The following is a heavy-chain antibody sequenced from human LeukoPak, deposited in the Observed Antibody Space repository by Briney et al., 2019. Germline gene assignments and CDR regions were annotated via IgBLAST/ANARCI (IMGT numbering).Heavy chain of an antibody. Sequence: PSETLSLTCVVYGGSFSGYYWSWIRQPPGKGLKWIGEINHSGSTNYNPSLKSRVTISVDTSKNQFSLKLSSVTAADTAVYYCARLRLLWFGELSGTYDYWGQGTLVTVSS. J-gene: IGHJ4*02. CDR1: GGSFSGYY. V-gene: IGHV4-34*01. CDR3: ARLRLLWFGELSGTYDY. CDR2: INHSGST. D-gene: IGHD3-10*01.